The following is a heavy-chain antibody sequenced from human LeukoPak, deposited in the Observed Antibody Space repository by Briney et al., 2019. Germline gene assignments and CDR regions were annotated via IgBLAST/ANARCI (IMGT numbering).Heavy chain of an antibody. D-gene: IGHD2-21*02. CDR2: ISGSGGGT. Sequence: GGSLRLSCAASGFTFSSSAMSWVRQAPGKGLQWVSVISGSGGGTNYADSVKGRFTISRDNSKNTLYLQMNSLRAEDTAVYYCAKAYCGGDCYIDYWGQGTLVTVSS. CDR3: AKAYCGGDCYIDY. V-gene: IGHV3-23*01. CDR1: GFTFSSSA. J-gene: IGHJ4*02.